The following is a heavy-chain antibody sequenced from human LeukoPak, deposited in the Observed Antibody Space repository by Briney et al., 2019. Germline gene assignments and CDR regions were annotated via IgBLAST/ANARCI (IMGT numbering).Heavy chain of an antibody. CDR3: ARDFLPLVDDAFDI. V-gene: IGHV3-20*04. J-gene: IGHJ3*02. CDR1: GFTFDDYG. D-gene: IGHD2-15*01. CDR2: INWNGGST. Sequence: GGSLRLSCAASGFTFDDYGMSWVRQAPGKRLEWVSGINWNGGSTGYADSVKGRFTISRANAKNSLYLQMNSLRAEDTALYYCARDFLPLVDDAFDIWGQGTMVTVSS.